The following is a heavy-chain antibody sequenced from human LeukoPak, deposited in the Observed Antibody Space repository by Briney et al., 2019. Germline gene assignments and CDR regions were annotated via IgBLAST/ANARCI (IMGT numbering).Heavy chain of an antibody. D-gene: IGHD3-22*01. J-gene: IGHJ5*02. CDR1: GGAISTYY. V-gene: IGHV4-59*12. CDR3: ARDREFYYDSSGHNWFDP. Sequence: PSETLSLTCTVSGGAISTYYWNWIRQPPGKGLEWIGYIYYSGSTYYNPSLKSRVTISVDTSKNQFSLKLSSVTAADTAVYYCARDREFYYDSSGHNWFDPWGQGTLVTVSS. CDR2: IYYSGST.